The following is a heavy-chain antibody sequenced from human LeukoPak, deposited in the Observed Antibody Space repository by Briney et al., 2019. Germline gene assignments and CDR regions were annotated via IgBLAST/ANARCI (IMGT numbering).Heavy chain of an antibody. CDR1: GSSVSNYY. CDR3: ARVVAAGRDYYFDY. CDR2: VYYTGST. D-gene: IGHD6-13*01. V-gene: IGHV4-59*08. Sequence: PSETLSLTCSVSGSSVSNYYWSWIRQPPGKGLEWIGYVYYTGSTNYNPSLKSRVTMFEDKSKNQFSLRLYSVTVADTAVYYCARVVAAGRDYYFDYWGQGTLATVSS. J-gene: IGHJ4*02.